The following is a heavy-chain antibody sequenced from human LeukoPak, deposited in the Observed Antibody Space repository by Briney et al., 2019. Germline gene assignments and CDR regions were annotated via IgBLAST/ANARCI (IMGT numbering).Heavy chain of an antibody. CDR2: VWYDGNNK. J-gene: IGHJ1*01. Sequence: GTSLRLSCAASGFTFINYGMYWIRQAPGKGLEWVATVWYDGNNKYYADSGKGRFTIARDNSKNTLYLQMNSLRVDDTAVYYCAQQLGYCSGGTCYFTYWGQGTLVTVSS. V-gene: IGHV3-33*07. D-gene: IGHD2-15*01. CDR1: GFTFINYG. CDR3: AQQLGYCSGGTCYFTY.